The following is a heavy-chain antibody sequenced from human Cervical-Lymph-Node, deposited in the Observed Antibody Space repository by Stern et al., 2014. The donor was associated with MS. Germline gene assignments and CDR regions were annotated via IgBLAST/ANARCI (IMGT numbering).Heavy chain of an antibody. J-gene: IGHJ6*02. CDR1: GFTVSSNY. CDR2: IYSGGST. D-gene: IGHD2-2*01. Sequence: VQLVESGGGLIQPGGSLRLSCAASGFTVSSNYMSWVRQAPGKGLAWVSVIYSGGSTYYADCVTGRFTISRDNSKNTLYLQMNSLRAEDTAVYYCASARTWTSYDNCSSTSCYDSASYYYYYGMDVWGQGTTVTVSS. V-gene: IGHV3-53*01. CDR3: ASARTWTSYDNCSSTSCYDSASYYYYYGMDV.